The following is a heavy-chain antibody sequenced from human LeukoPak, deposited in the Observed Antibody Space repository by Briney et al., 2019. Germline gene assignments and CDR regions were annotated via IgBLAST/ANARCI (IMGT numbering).Heavy chain of an antibody. Sequence: PSETLSLTCSVSGSSISNYYWSWIRQSPGKGLEWIGYIYSTGSTDYNPFLKSRVTISVETSKNQFSLRLSSVTAADTAVYFYARHEGLARPFDYWGQGTLVPVSS. CDR3: ARHEGLARPFDY. CDR1: GSSISNYY. V-gene: IGHV4-59*08. CDR2: IYSTGST. D-gene: IGHD6-19*01. J-gene: IGHJ4*02.